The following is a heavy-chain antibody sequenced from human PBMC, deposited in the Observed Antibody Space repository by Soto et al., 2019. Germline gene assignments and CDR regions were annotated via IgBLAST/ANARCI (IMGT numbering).Heavy chain of an antibody. V-gene: IGHV3-30*18. D-gene: IGHD2-21*02. Sequence: PGGSLRLSCAASGFTFSSYGMHWVRQAPGKGLEWVAVISYDGSNKYYADSVKGRFTISRDNSKNTLYLQMNSLRAEDTAVYYCAKPPEAYCGGDCHSGAFDIWGQGTMATVSS. CDR3: AKPPEAYCGGDCHSGAFDI. CDR2: ISYDGSNK. CDR1: GFTFSSYG. J-gene: IGHJ3*02.